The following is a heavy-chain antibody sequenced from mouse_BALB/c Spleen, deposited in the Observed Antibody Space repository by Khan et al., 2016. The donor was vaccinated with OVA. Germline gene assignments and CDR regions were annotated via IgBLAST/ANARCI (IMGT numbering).Heavy chain of an antibody. CDR2: ISYSGST. V-gene: IGHV3-2*02. J-gene: IGHJ2*01. Sequence: QLEESGPGLVKPSQSLSLTCTVTGYSITSGYGWNLIRHFPGNKLEWMGYISYSGSTNYNPSLKSRISITRDTSKNQFFLQLNSVTTEDTATYYCAKAARIKYWGQGTTLTVSA. CDR3: AKAARIKY. D-gene: IGHD1-2*01. CDR1: GYSITSGYG.